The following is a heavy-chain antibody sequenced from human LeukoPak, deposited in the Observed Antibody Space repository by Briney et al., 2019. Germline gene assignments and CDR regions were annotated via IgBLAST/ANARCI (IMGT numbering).Heavy chain of an antibody. Sequence: ASVKVSCKASGYTFTSYGISWVRQAPGQGLEWMGWISAYNGNTNYAQKLQGRVTMTTDTSASTAYMELSSLRSEDTAVYYCARDLVAYCSSTSCYGIDPWGQGTLVTVSS. V-gene: IGHV1-18*01. J-gene: IGHJ5*02. CDR3: ARDLVAYCSSTSCYGIDP. CDR1: GYTFTSYG. CDR2: ISAYNGNT. D-gene: IGHD2-2*01.